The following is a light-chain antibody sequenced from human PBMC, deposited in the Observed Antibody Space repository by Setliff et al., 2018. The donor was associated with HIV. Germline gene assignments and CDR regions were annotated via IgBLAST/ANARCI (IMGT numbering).Light chain of an antibody. CDR1: TSNIASNA. V-gene: IGLV1-44*01. CDR2: SND. CDR3: AAWDDTLNGWV. Sequence: QSALTQPPSASGTPGQRVTISCSGTTSNIASNAVNWYQQFPGTAPKVLIYSNDQRPSGVPDRFSGSKSGISGSLAISGLQSADEADYYCAAWDDTLNGWVFGGGTKVTV. J-gene: IGLJ3*02.